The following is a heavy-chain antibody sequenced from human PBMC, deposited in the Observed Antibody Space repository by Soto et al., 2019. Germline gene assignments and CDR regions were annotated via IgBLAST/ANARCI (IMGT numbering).Heavy chain of an antibody. CDR3: ARTPETRDGLDP. CDR2: IYDIGAY. D-gene: IGHD1-7*01. Sequence: QVQLQQSGPGLVRPSETLSLSCSVSGASVSSYYWCWVRQPPGKGLEWIGYIYDIGAYTYNPSLKSRVTISVDTSKNQFSLKLTSVTAADTAVYYCARTPETRDGLDPWGQGTLVTVSS. CDR1: GASVSSYY. J-gene: IGHJ5*02. V-gene: IGHV4-59*02.